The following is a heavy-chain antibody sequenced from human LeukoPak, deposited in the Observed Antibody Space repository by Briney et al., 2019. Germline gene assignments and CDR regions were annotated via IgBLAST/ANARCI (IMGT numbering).Heavy chain of an antibody. D-gene: IGHD2-15*01. V-gene: IGHV3-23*01. CDR1: GFTFSSYY. CDR2: STGGTT. Sequence: PGGSLRHSCAASGFTFSSYYMTWVRQAPGKGLEWVSTSTGGTTYYADSVRGRFTISRDNSKNTLYLQMNSLRAEDTAVYYCARYCTGSCYSGVDHWGQGTLVTVSS. CDR3: ARYCTGSCYSGVDH. J-gene: IGHJ4*02.